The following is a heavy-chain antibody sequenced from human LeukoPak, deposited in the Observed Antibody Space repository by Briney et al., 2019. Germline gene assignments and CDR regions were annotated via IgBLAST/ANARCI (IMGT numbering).Heavy chain of an antibody. V-gene: IGHV3-53*01. CDR2: IYSGGST. J-gene: IGHJ5*02. CDR3: ARMVGYGDYNWYDP. Sequence: GGSLRLSCAASGFTVSSNYMSRVRQAPGKGLEWVSVIYSGGSTFYADSVKGRFTISRDNSKNTLYLQMNSLRAEDTAVYYCARMVGYGDYNWYDPWGQGTLVTVSS. D-gene: IGHD4-17*01. CDR1: GFTVSSNY.